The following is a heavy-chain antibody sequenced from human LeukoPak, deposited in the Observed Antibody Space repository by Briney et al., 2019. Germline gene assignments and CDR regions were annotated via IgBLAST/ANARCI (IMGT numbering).Heavy chain of an antibody. J-gene: IGHJ4*02. CDR1: GGSFSGYY. V-gene: IGHV4-34*01. CDR3: ARARPEIDY. CDR2: INHSGST. Sequence: SETLSLTCAVYGGSFSGYYWSWIRQPPGKGLEWIGEINHSGSTNYNPSLKSRVTISVDTSKNQFSLKLSPVTAADTAVYYCARARPEIDYWGQGTLVTVSS.